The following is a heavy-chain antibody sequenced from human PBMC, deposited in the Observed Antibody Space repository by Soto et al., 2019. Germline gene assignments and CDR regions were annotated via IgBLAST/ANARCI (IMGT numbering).Heavy chain of an antibody. V-gene: IGHV4-59*01. Sequence: SETLCLTCTVAGGSISSYDWSWIRQPPGKGLGWIGYIYYRRSTHYHPSLTSRVPISVDTSKNQFSLKLSSVTAADTAVYYCARQQWLVLNAFDIWGQGTMVT. D-gene: IGHD6-19*01. CDR3: ARQQWLVLNAFDI. CDR2: IYYRRST. J-gene: IGHJ3*02. CDR1: GGSISSYD.